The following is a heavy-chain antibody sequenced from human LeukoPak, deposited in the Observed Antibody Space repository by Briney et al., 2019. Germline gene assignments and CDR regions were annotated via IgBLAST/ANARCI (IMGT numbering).Heavy chain of an antibody. V-gene: IGHV1-2*02. J-gene: IGHJ6*02. CDR1: GYTFTGYY. CDR2: INPNSGAT. Sequence: SVKVSCKASGYTFTGYYMHSVRQAPGQGLEWMGWINPNSGATNYAQKFQGRVTMTRDTSISTAYMELSRLRSDDTAVYYCARAIRYFDPYYGMNVWGQGTTVTVSS. D-gene: IGHD3-9*01. CDR3: ARAIRYFDPYYGMNV.